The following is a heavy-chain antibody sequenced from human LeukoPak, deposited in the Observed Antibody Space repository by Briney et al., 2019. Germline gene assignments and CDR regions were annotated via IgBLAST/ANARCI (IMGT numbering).Heavy chain of an antibody. Sequence: ASVKVSCKASGYTFTNYAMHWVRQAPGQRLEWMGWINAGNGNTKYSQKFQGWVTMTRDTSISTAYMELSRLRSDDTAVYYCARGEGYGGIYGMDVWGQGTTVTVSS. CDR1: GYTFTNYA. J-gene: IGHJ6*02. V-gene: IGHV1-3*01. CDR2: INAGNGNT. D-gene: IGHD4-23*01. CDR3: ARGEGYGGIYGMDV.